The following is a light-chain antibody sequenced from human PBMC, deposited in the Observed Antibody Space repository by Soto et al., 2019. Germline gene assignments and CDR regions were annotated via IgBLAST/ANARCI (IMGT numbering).Light chain of an antibody. CDR1: SSNIGSNT. J-gene: IGLJ1*01. CDR3: AAWDDSLTGYV. V-gene: IGLV1-44*01. CDR2: SYN. Sequence: QSVLTQPPSASGTPGQRVTISCSGSSSNIGSNTVNWYQQLPGTAPKLLIYSYNQRPSGVPDRFSGSKSGTSASLAISGLQSEDEADYDCAAWDDSLTGYVFGTGTKVTVL.